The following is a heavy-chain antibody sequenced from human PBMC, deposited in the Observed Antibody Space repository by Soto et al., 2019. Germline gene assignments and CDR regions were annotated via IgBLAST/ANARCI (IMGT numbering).Heavy chain of an antibody. CDR1: GGSISSGDYY. V-gene: IGHV4-30-4*01. J-gene: IGHJ4*02. D-gene: IGHD5-18*01. CDR2: IYYSGST. CDR3: ASNSYGYIVYEY. Sequence: QVQLQESGPGLVKPSQTLSLTCTVSGGSISSGDYYWSWIRPPPGKGLEWIGYIYYSGSTYYTPSLKSQVTMSIDTSKNQFSLKLSSVTAADTAVYYCASNSYGYIVYEYWGQGTLVTVSS.